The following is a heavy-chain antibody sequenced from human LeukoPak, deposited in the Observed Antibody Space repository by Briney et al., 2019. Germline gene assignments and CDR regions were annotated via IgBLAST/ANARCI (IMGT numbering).Heavy chain of an antibody. CDR3: ARGEYSSLDY. CDR1: GFTFSSYG. V-gene: IGHV3-33*01. D-gene: IGHD6-6*01. CDR2: MWYHGSNE. Sequence: PGRSLRLSCAASGFTFSSYGVHWVRQAPGKGLEGVAIMWYHGSNEYYADSVKGRFTISRDNSKNTLYLQMNSLRAEDTAVYYCARGEYSSLDYWGQGTLVTVSS. J-gene: IGHJ4*02.